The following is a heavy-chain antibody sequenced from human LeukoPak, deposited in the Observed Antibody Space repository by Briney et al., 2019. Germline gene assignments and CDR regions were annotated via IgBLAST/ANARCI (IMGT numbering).Heavy chain of an antibody. V-gene: IGHV3-23*01. Sequence: PGGSLTLSCAASGLTFSIYAMSCARHAPGKRLECLSAISGSGGSTYYADSVKGRFTSSRYNSKNTLYLQMNSLRAEDTAVYYCAKADGGQQLVLSHFFDYWGQGTLVTVSS. CDR1: GLTFSIYA. J-gene: IGHJ4*02. CDR3: AKADGGQQLVLSHFFDY. D-gene: IGHD6-6*01. CDR2: ISGSGGST.